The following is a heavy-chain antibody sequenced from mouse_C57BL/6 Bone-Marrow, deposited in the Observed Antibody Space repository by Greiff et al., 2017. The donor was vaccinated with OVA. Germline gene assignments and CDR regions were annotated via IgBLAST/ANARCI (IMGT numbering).Heavy chain of an antibody. D-gene: IGHD3-2*02. CDR3: ARNLDSSGYWFAY. V-gene: IGHV2-2*01. CDR1: GFSLTSYG. J-gene: IGHJ3*01. CDR2: IWSGGST. Sequence: VKLMESGPGLVQPSQSLSITCTVSGFSLTSYGVHWVRQSPGKGLEWLGVIWSGGSTDYNAAFISRLSISKDNSKSQVFFKMNSLQADDTAIYYCARNLDSSGYWFAYWGQGTLVTVSA.